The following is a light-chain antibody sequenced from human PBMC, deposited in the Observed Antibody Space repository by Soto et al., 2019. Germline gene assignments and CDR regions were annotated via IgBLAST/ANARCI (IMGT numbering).Light chain of an antibody. CDR3: QHYNSYSEA. Sequence: DIQITQSPSTLSGSVGDSVTIACRASQTISSWLAWYQQKPGKAPKLLIYKASTLKSGVPSRFRGSGSGTEFTLAISRLQPDDFETYYCQHYNSYSEAFGQGTKVDIK. CDR1: QTISSW. V-gene: IGKV1-5*03. J-gene: IGKJ1*01. CDR2: KAS.